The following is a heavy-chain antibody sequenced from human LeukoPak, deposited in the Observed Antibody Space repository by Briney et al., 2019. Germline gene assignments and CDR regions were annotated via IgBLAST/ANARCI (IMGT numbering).Heavy chain of an antibody. J-gene: IGHJ4*02. CDR2: INPNSGGT. D-gene: IGHD3-10*01. Sequence: ASVKVSCKASGYTFTGYYMHWVRQAPGQGLECMGRINPNSGGTNYAQKFQGRVTMTRDTSISTAYMELSKLRSDDTAVYYCARLRGSSDDYWGQGTLVTVSS. V-gene: IGHV1-2*06. CDR1: GYTFTGYY. CDR3: ARLRGSSDDY.